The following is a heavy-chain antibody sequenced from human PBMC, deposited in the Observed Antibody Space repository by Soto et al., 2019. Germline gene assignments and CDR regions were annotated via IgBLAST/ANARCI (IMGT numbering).Heavy chain of an antibody. D-gene: IGHD4-17*01. V-gene: IGHV1-45*02. CDR1: GYTFTYRY. CDR2: ITPFNGNT. J-gene: IGHJ3*02. Sequence: SVKVSCKASGYTFTYRYLHWVRQAPGQALEWMGWITPFNGNTNYAQKFQDRVTITRDRSMSTAYMELSSLRSEDTAMYYCASPDDYEDAFDIWGQGTMVTVSS. CDR3: ASPDDYEDAFDI.